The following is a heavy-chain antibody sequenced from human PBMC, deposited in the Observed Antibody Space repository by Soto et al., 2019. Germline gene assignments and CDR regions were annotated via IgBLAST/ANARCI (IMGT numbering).Heavy chain of an antibody. Sequence: QVQLVQSGAEVKKPGSSVKVSCKASGGTFSSYAISWVRQASGQGLEWMGGIIPIFGTANYAQKFQGRVTITADESTSTAYMELSSLRSEDTAVYYCATPDDYGGNSLDYYGMDVWGQGTTVTVSS. D-gene: IGHD4-17*01. J-gene: IGHJ6*02. CDR3: ATPDDYGGNSLDYYGMDV. CDR2: IIPIFGTA. V-gene: IGHV1-69*01. CDR1: GGTFSSYA.